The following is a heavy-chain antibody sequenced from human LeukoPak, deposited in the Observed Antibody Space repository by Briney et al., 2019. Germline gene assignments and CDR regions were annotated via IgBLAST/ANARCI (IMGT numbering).Heavy chain of an antibody. CDR3: ARVLVAASYYYYYMDV. J-gene: IGHJ6*03. D-gene: IGHD2-15*01. Sequence: PSETLSLTCTVSGYSISSGYYWGWIRQPPGKGLEWIGEINHSGSTNYNPSLKSRVTISVDTSKNQFSLKLSSVTAADTAVYYCARVLVAASYYYYYMDVWGKGTTVTVSS. CDR2: INHSGST. V-gene: IGHV4-38-2*02. CDR1: GYSISSGYY.